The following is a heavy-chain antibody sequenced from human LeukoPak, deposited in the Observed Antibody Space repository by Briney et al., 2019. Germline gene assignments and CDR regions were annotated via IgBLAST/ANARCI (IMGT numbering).Heavy chain of an antibody. J-gene: IGHJ3*02. CDR2: IYTTGTA. Sequence: SETLSLTCLLSGGSIGPYYWSWIRQAAGKGPEWIGRIYTTGTADYNPSLKGRVFLSVDTSMNQFSLKVTSVTAADTAVYYCAREHSSSSWMDAFEIWGPGMKVIVSS. CDR1: GGSIGPYY. D-gene: IGHD6-6*01. V-gene: IGHV4-4*07. CDR3: AREHSSSSWMDAFEI.